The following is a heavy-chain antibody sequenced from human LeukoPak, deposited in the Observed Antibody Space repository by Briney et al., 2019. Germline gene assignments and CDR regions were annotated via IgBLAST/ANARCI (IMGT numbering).Heavy chain of an antibody. CDR2: ISYDGSNK. J-gene: IGHJ4*02. V-gene: IGHV3-30*18. Sequence: PGGSLRLSCAASGFTFSRYGMHWVRQAPGKGLEWVAVISYDGSNKYYEDSVKGRFTISRDNSKNTLYLQMNSLRAEDTAVYYCAKNPGGYDYRFDYWGQGTLVTVSS. CDR1: GFTFSRYG. CDR3: AKNPGGYDYRFDY. D-gene: IGHD5-12*01.